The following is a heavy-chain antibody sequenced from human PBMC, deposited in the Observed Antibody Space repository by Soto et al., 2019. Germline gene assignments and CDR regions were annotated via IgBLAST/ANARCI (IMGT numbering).Heavy chain of an antibody. CDR3: ARRWGYAFDI. J-gene: IGHJ3*02. Sequence: QVQLQESGPGLVKPSETLSLTCTVSGGSISSYYWSWIRQPPGKGLEWIGYIYYSGSTNYNPSLKSRVTISVHTSKNQFSLKLSSVTAADTAVYYCARRWGYAFDIWGQGTMVTVSS. CDR2: IYYSGST. CDR1: GGSISSYY. V-gene: IGHV4-59*08. D-gene: IGHD1-26*01.